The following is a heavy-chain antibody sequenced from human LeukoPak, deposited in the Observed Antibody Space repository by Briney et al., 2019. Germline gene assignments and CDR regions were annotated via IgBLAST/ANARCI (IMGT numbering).Heavy chain of an antibody. D-gene: IGHD3-22*01. V-gene: IGHV1-69*05. J-gene: IGHJ4*02. CDR3: ERGQHSSGYYLPN. CDR1: GGTFSSYA. CDR2: IIPIFGTA. Sequence: SVKVSCKASGGTFSSYAISWVRQAPGQGLEWMGRIIPIFGTANYAQKFQGRVTITTDESTSTAYMELSSLRSEDTAVYYCERGQHSSGYYLPNWGQGTLVTVSS.